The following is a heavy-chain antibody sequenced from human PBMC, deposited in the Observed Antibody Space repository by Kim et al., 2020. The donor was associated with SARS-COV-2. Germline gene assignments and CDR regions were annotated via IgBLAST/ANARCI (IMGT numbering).Heavy chain of an antibody. J-gene: IGHJ5*02. D-gene: IGHD2-2*01. Sequence: SETLSLTCTVSGGSISSSSYYWGWIRQPPGKGLEWIGSIYYSGSTYYNPSLKSRVTISVDTSKNQFSLKLSSVTAADTAVYYCASTILGVVPAAMWLAKINWFDPCGQGTLVTVSS. V-gene: IGHV4-39*01. CDR2: IYYSGST. CDR1: GGSISSSSYY. CDR3: ASTILGVVPAAMWLAKINWFDP.